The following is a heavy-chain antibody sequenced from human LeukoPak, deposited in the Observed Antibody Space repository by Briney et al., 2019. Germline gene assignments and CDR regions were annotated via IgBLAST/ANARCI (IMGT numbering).Heavy chain of an antibody. CDR2: ISGSGGGT. V-gene: IGHV3-23*01. CDR3: ARAGYNFGLDY. Sequence: GGSLRLSCSASGFTFSSNAMSWVRQASGKGLEWVAGISGSGGGTYYADSMKGRFAISRDNSKNTLSLQINSLRVEDTAVYYCARAGYNFGLDYWGQGALVTVSS. D-gene: IGHD5-18*01. J-gene: IGHJ4*02. CDR1: GFTFSSNA.